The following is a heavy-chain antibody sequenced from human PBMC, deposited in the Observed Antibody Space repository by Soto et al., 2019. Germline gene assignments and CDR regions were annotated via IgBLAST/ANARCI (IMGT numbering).Heavy chain of an antibody. D-gene: IGHD2-15*01. J-gene: IGHJ5*02. V-gene: IGHV1-69*02. Sequence: SVKVSCKASGGTFSSYTISWVRQAPGQGLEWMGRIIPILGIANYAQKFQGRVTITADKSTSTAYMELSSLRSEDTAVYYCARGTVVVVAATRDNWFDPWGQGTLVTVSS. CDR2: IIPILGIA. CDR3: ARGTVVVVAATRDNWFDP. CDR1: GGTFSSYT.